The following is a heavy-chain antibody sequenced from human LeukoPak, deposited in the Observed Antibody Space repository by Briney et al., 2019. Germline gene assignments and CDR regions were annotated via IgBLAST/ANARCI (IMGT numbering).Heavy chain of an antibody. CDR2: INWNGGST. CDR3: ARGGWQHLVRRYHYYYYYMDV. V-gene: IGHV3-20*04. CDR1: GFTFDDYG. Sequence: PGGSLRLSCEASGFTFDDYGMSWVRQAPGKGLEWVSGINWNGGSTSYADSVKGRFTISRDNAKNSLYLQMNSLRAEDTALYYCARGGWQHLVRRYHYYYYYMDVWGKGSTVTVSS. D-gene: IGHD6-13*01. J-gene: IGHJ6*03.